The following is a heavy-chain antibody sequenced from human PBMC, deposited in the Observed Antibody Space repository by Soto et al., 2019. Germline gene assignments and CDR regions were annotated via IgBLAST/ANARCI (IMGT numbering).Heavy chain of an antibody. V-gene: IGHV5-10-1*03. CDR2: IDPSDSYT. CDR3: ARYYYDILTGYDHIDY. J-gene: IGHJ4*02. Sequence: EVQLVQSGAEVKKPGESLRISCKGSGYSFTSYWIRWVRQMPGKGLEGMGRIDPSDSYTNYSASFQGHVPISADKSLSPAYLQWSSLKASDTALYYCARYYYDILTGYDHIDYRGQGPLVTVSS. D-gene: IGHD3-9*01. CDR1: GYSFTSYW.